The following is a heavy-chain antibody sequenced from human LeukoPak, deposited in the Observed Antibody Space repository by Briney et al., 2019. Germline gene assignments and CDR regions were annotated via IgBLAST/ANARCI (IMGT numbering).Heavy chain of an antibody. CDR3: AKTKIVPASYFDY. Sequence: GGSLRLSCAASGFTVSSNYMSWVRQAPGKGLEYVSGISGSGTSTFYADSVKGQFTISRDNSKNTVYLQMNSLRAEDTAIYYCAKTKIVPASYFDYWGQGTLVTVSS. D-gene: IGHD2-2*01. V-gene: IGHV3-23*01. CDR2: ISGSGTST. J-gene: IGHJ4*02. CDR1: GFTVSSNY.